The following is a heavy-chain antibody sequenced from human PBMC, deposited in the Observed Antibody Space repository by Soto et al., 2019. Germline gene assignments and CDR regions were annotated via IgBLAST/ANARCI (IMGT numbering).Heavy chain of an antibody. D-gene: IGHD3-3*01. Sequence: SSETLSLTCTVSGGSISSGGYYWSWIRQHPGKGLEWIGYIYYSGSTYYNPSLKSRVTISVDTSKNQFSLKLSSVTAADTAVYYCARVGIFGVVTPDDNWFGPWGQGTLVTVSS. CDR3: ARVGIFGVVTPDDNWFGP. V-gene: IGHV4-31*03. J-gene: IGHJ5*02. CDR2: IYYSGST. CDR1: GGSISSGGYY.